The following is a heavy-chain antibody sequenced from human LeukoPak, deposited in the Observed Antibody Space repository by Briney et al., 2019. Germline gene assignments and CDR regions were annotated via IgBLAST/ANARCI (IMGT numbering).Heavy chain of an antibody. CDR3: ARAEWSNWYFDL. CDR2: IKQDGSEK. Sequence: GGSLRLSCAASGFIFSSYSMNWVRQAPGKGLEWVANIKQDGSEKYYVDSVKGRFTLSRDSAKNSLYLQMNSLRAEDTAVYYCARAEWSNWYFDLWGRGTLVTVSS. D-gene: IGHD3-3*01. V-gene: IGHV3-7*03. CDR1: GFIFSSYS. J-gene: IGHJ2*01.